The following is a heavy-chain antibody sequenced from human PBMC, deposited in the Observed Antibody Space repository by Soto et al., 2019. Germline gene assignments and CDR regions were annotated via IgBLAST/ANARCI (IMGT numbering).Heavy chain of an antibody. V-gene: IGHV4-30-4*01. CDR2: TSFSGYT. J-gene: IGHJ4*02. CDR3: VRGGNPYHYATSGPGTFDK. CDR1: GDSVSGGDSY. Sequence: QVQLQESGPGLVKPSQTLSLTCTVSGDSVSGGDSYWSWIRQPPGKALEWIGYTSFSGYTSYTPPLKSRVTISVDMSKSQFSLRLTSVTAADTAFYYCVRGGNPYHYATSGPGTFDKWGQGTLVSVSS. D-gene: IGHD3-22*01.